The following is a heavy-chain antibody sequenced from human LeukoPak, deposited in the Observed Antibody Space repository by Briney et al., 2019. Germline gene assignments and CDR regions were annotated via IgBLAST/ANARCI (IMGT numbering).Heavy chain of an antibody. CDR3: ARHSGSYRNPFDY. D-gene: IGHD1-26*01. Sequence: KPSETLSLTCTVSGGSISSSSYYWGWIRQPPGKGLEWIGSIYYSGSTYYNPSLKSRVTISVDTSKNQFSLKLSSVTAADTAVYYCARHSGSYRNPFDYWGQGTLVTVSS. CDR1: GGSISSSSYY. CDR2: IYYSGST. V-gene: IGHV4-39*01. J-gene: IGHJ4*02.